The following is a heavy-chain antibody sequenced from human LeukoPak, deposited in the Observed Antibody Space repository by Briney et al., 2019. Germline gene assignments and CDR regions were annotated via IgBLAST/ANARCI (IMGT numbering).Heavy chain of an antibody. CDR3: AKDIGDYGDSKWYFDL. V-gene: IGHV3-9*01. CDR1: GFTFDDYA. Sequence: PGRSLRLSCAASGFTFDDYAMHWVRQAPGKGLEWVSGISWNSGNIGYADSVKGRFTISRDNAKNSLYLQMNSLRLEDTAFYYCAKDIGDYGDSKWYFDLWGRGTLVTVSS. J-gene: IGHJ2*01. D-gene: IGHD4-17*01. CDR2: ISWNSGNI.